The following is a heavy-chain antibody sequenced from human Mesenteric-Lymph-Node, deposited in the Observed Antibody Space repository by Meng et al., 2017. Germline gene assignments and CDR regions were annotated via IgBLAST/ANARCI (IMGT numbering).Heavy chain of an antibody. J-gene: IGHJ4*02. D-gene: IGHD3-10*01. CDR2: IKSKTDGGTT. CDR1: GFTFSNAW. Sequence: GESLKISCAASGFTFSNAWMNWVRQAPGKGLEWVGSIKSKTDGGTTDYAARVKGRFTISRDDSKNTLYLQMNSVNTEDTAVYFCARIIRGSYFDYWGQGTLVTVSS. V-gene: IGHV3-15*01. CDR3: ARIIRGSYFDY.